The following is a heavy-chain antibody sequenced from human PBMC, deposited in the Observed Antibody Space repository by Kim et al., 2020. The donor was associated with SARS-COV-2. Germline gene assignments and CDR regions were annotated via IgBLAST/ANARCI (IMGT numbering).Heavy chain of an antibody. J-gene: IGHJ4*02. D-gene: IGHD3-22*01. V-gene: IGHV3-7*01. CDR3: ARDGYYDSSGYYIGY. Sequence: DSRKGRFTISRDNAKSSLYLQMNSLRAEDTAVYYCARDGYYDSSGYYIGYWGQGTLVTVSS.